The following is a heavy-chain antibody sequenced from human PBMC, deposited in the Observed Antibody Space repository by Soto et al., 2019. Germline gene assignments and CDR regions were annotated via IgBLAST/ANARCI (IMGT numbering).Heavy chain of an antibody. CDR3: ARDSDYGMDV. CDR1: GFTFSSYA. CDR2: ISYDGSNK. D-gene: IGHD3-10*01. Sequence: GGSLRLSCAASGFTFSSYAMHWVRQAPGKGLEWVAVISYDGSNKYYADSVKGRFTISRDNSKNTLYLQMNSLRAEDTAVYYCARDSDYGMDVWGQGTTVTVSS. V-gene: IGHV3-30-3*01. J-gene: IGHJ6*02.